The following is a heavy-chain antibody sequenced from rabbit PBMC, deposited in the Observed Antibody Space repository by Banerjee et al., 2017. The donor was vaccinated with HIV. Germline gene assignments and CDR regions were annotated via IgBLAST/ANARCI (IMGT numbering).Heavy chain of an antibody. J-gene: IGHJ6*01. V-gene: IGHV1S45*01. Sequence: QEQLVESGGGLVRPEGSLKLSCTASGFSFSNKAVMCWVRQAPGKGLEWIACIDAGSSGFTYFASWAKGRFTISKTSSTTVTLQMTSLTAADTATYFCARDTSSSFSSYGMDLRGQGTLVTVS. D-gene: IGHD1-1*01. CDR2: IDAGSSGFT. CDR3: ARDTSSSFSSYGMDL. CDR1: GFSFSNKAV.